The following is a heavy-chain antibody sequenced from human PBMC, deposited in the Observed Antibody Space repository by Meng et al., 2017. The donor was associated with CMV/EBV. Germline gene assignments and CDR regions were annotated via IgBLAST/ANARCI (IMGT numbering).Heavy chain of an antibody. CDR3: ARGRRGYSSYDFYDY. CDR2: ISSSGSTI. Sequence: GESLKISCAASGFTFSDYYMSWIRQAPGKGLEWVSYISSSGSTIYYADSVKGRFTISRDNAKNSLYLQMNSLRAEDTAVYYCARGRRGYSSYDFYDYWGQGTLVTVSS. J-gene: IGHJ4*02. V-gene: IGHV3-11*01. D-gene: IGHD5-12*01. CDR1: GFTFSDYY.